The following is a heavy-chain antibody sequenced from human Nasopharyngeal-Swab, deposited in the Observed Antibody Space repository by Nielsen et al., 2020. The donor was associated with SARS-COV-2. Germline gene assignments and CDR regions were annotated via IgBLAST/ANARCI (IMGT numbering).Heavy chain of an antibody. V-gene: IGHV3-48*02. CDR2: ISSSSSKS. D-gene: IGHD1-26*01. Sequence: VRQAPGKGLEWLAYISSSSSKSYYADSVKGRFTITRDNPKSSMYLQMNSLRDEDTAVYYCARDVAIVEATLDNWGQGTLVTVSS. J-gene: IGHJ4*02. CDR3: ARDVAIVEATLDN.